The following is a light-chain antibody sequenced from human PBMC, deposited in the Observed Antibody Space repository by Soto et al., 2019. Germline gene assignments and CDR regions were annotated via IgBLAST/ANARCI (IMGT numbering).Light chain of an antibody. CDR2: EVS. CDR3: SSYTSSSTPHYV. V-gene: IGLV2-14*01. Sequence: QSALTQPASVSGSPGQSITISCTGTSSDVGGYNCVSWYQQHPGKAPKLMIYEVSNRPSGVSNRFSGSKSGNTASLTISGLQAEDDADYYCSSYTSSSTPHYVFGTGTKVTVL. CDR1: SSDVGGYNC. J-gene: IGLJ1*01.